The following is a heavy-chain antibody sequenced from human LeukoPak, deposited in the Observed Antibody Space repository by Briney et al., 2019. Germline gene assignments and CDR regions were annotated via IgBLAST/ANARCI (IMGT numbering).Heavy chain of an antibody. CDR1: GFTFSSYA. D-gene: IGHD2-15*01. J-gene: IGHJ4*02. CDR2: ISGSGGST. Sequence: AGGSLRLSCAASGFTFSSYAMSWVRQAPGKGLEWVSAISGSGGSTYYADSVKGRFTISRDNSKNTLYLQMNSLRAEDTAVYYCANSGRGIVVVVAATFDYWGQGTLVTVSS. CDR3: ANSGRGIVVVVAATFDY. V-gene: IGHV3-23*01.